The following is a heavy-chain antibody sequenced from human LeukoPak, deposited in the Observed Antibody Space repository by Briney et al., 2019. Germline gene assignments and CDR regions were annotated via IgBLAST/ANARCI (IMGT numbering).Heavy chain of an antibody. J-gene: IGHJ4*02. D-gene: IGHD3-10*01. CDR3: AAIYYGYCLLDY. CDR2: IYYSGST. Sequence: SETLSLTCTVSGGSISSSSYYWGWIRQPPGKGLEWIGSIYYSGSTYYNPSLKSRVTISVDTSKNQFSLKLSSVAAADTAVYYCAAIYYGYCLLDYWGQGTLVTVSS. CDR1: GGSISSSSYY. V-gene: IGHV4-39*01.